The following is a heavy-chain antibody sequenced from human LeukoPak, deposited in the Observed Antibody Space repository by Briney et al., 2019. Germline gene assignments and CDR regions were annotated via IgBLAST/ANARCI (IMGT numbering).Heavy chain of an antibody. CDR1: GGSISSYY. CDR2: IYYSGST. D-gene: IGHD3-3*01. V-gene: IGHV4-59*01. J-gene: IGHJ4*02. Sequence: PSETLSLTCTVSGGSISSYYCSWIRQPPGKGLEWIGYIYYSGSTNYNPALKSRVTISVDTSKNQFSLKLSSVTAADTAVYYCARSITIFGVVAQTRFFDYWGQGTLVTVSS. CDR3: ARSITIFGVVAQTRFFDY.